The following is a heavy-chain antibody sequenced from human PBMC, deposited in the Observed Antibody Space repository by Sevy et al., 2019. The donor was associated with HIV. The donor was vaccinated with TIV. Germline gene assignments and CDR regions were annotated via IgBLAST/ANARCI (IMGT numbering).Heavy chain of an antibody. D-gene: IGHD6-6*01. CDR1: GFTFSSYA. V-gene: IGHV3-30-3*01. Sequence: GWSLRLSCAASGFTFSSYAMHWVRQAPGKGLEWVAVISYDGSNKYYADSVKGRFTISRDNSKNTLYLQMNSLRAEDTAVYYCARETVYSSSPIYYGMDVWGQGTTVTVSS. CDR3: ARETVYSSSPIYYGMDV. CDR2: ISYDGSNK. J-gene: IGHJ6*02.